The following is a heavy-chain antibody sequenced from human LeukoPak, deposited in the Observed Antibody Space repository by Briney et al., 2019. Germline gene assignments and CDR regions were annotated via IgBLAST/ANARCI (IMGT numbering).Heavy chain of an antibody. CDR2: IWYDGSNK. J-gene: IGHJ4*02. D-gene: IGHD6-19*01. CDR3: ARDRLAVVVDY. V-gene: IGHV3-33*01. CDR1: GFTFSSYG. Sequence: GRSLRLSCAASGFTFSSYGMHCVRQAPGKGLERVAVIWYDGSNKYYADSVNDRFTISRDNSKNTLYLQMNSLRAEDTAVYYCARDRLAVVVDYWGQGTMVTVSS.